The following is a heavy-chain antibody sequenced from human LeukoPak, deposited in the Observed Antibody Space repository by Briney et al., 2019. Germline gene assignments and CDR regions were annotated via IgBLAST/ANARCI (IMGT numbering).Heavy chain of an antibody. V-gene: IGHV4-4*07. D-gene: IGHD3-22*01. CDR2: IYTSGRT. CDR1: GGSISYYY. J-gene: IGHJ5*02. CDR3: ARGETYYYDSSGYYYGWFDP. Sequence: SETLSLTCTVSGGSISYYYWNWIRQPAGKGLEWIGRIYTSGRTYYNPSLKSRVSMSVDTSKNQFSLKLSSVTAADTAVYYCARGETYYYDSSGYYYGWFDPWGQGTLVTVSS.